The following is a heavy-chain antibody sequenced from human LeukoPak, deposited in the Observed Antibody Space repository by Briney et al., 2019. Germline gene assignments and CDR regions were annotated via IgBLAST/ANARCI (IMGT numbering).Heavy chain of an antibody. V-gene: IGHV4-34*01. J-gene: IGHJ4*02. CDR1: GGSFTGYS. CDR2: MNQSGTP. Sequence: SETLSLTCAADGGSFTGYSWTWIRQSPGKGLEWLGEMNQSGTPKYNPSLKSRVTISMDTSKRQFSLSLSSVTAADTAVYYCATGDHSFDNWGQGILVTVTP. CDR3: ATGDHSFDN. D-gene: IGHD7-27*01.